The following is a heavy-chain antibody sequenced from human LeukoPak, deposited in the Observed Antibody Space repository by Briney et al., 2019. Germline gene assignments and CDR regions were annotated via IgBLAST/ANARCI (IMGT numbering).Heavy chain of an antibody. CDR2: IYHSGST. CDR1: GGSLSTYY. V-gene: IGHV4-59*01. CDR3: ARGGAARLHFQK. D-gene: IGHD6-6*01. Sequence: SETLSLTCTVSGGSLSTYYWNWIRQPPGKGLEWIGYIYHSGSTNYNPSLQSRVTISVDTSKNQFSLNLNSVTAADTAVYYCARGGAARLHFQKWGQGTLVTVSS. J-gene: IGHJ1*01.